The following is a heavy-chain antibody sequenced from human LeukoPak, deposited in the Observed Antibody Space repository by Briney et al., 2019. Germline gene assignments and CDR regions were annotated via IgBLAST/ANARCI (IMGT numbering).Heavy chain of an antibody. J-gene: IGHJ4*02. V-gene: IGHV1-8*03. CDR1: GYTFTSYD. D-gene: IGHD2-2*01. Sequence: ASVKVSCKASGYTFTSYDINWVRQATGQGLEWMGWMKPNSGNTGYAQKFQGRVTITRNTSISTAYMELSSLRSEDTAVYYCARSVQYQLLDFDYWGQGTLVTVSS. CDR3: ARSVQYQLLDFDY. CDR2: MKPNSGNT.